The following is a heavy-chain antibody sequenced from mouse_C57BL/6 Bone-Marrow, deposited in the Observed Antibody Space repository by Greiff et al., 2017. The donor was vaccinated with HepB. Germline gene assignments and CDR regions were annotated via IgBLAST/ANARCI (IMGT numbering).Heavy chain of an antibody. V-gene: IGHV14-4*01. J-gene: IGHJ1*03. CDR3: ICYYGSSYGWYFDV. CDR2: IDPENGDT. D-gene: IGHD1-1*01. CDR1: GFNIKDDY. Sequence: VQLQQSGAELVRPGASVKLSCTASGFNIKDDYMHWVKQRPEQGLEWIGWIDPENGDTEYASKFQGKATITADTSSNTAYLQLSSLTSEDTAVYYCICYYGSSYGWYFDVWATGTTVTVPS.